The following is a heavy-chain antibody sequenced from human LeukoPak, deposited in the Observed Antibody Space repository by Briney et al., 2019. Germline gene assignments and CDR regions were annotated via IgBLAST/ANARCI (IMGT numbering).Heavy chain of an antibody. D-gene: IGHD3-22*01. Sequence: GASVKVSCKASGYTFTGYYMHWVRQAPGQGLEWMGWINPNSGGTNYAQKFQGRVTMTRDTSISTAYMELSRLRSDDTAVYYCARDRSTIYYDSSGYFDYWGQGTLVTVSS. CDR1: GYTFTGYY. CDR2: INPNSGGT. J-gene: IGHJ4*02. CDR3: ARDRSTIYYDSSGYFDY. V-gene: IGHV1-2*02.